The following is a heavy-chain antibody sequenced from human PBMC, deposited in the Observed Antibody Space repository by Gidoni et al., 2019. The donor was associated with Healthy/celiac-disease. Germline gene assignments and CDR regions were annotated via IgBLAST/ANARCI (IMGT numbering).Heavy chain of an antibody. J-gene: IGHJ3*02. D-gene: IGHD7-27*01. V-gene: IGHV3-30*18. Sequence: QVQLVESGGGVVQPGRSLRLSCAASGFTFSSYGMHWVRQAPGKGLGWVSVISYDGSNKYYADSVKGRFTISRDNSKNTLYLQMNSLRAEDTAVYYCAKVRSNIEPWGAFDIWGQGTMVTVSS. CDR2: ISYDGSNK. CDR3: AKVRSNIEPWGAFDI. CDR1: GFTFSSYG.